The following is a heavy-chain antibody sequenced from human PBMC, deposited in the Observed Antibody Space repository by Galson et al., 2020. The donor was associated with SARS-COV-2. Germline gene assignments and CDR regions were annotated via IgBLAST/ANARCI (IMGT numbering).Heavy chain of an antibody. CDR3: AREDPRGPYYFDY. Sequence: GESLKISCAASGFTFSSYSMNWVRQAPGKGPEWVSYISSSSSTIYYADSVKGRFTISRDNAKNSLYLQMNSLRAEDTAVYYCAREDPRGPYYFDYWGQGTLVTVSS. CDR1: GFTFSSYS. D-gene: IGHD3-10*01. CDR2: ISSSSSTI. J-gene: IGHJ4*02. V-gene: IGHV3-48*04.